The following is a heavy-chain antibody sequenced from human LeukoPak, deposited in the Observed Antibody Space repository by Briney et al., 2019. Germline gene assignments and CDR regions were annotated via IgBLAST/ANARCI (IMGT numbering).Heavy chain of an antibody. D-gene: IGHD4-11*01. CDR2: IIPNFGTA. J-gene: IGHJ5*02. CDR1: GGTFSSYA. CDR3: ASSVTQLGDWFDP. Sequence: SVKVSCKASGGTFSSYAISWVRQAPGQGLEWMGGIIPNFGTANYAQKFQGRVTITTDESTSTAYMELSSLRSEETAVYYCASSVTQLGDWFDPWGQGTLVTVSS. V-gene: IGHV1-69*05.